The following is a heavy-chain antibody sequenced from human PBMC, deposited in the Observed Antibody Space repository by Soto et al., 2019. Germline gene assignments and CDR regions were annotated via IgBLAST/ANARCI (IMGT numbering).Heavy chain of an antibody. CDR3: ARDQRYCSGGSCLNDYGMDV. D-gene: IGHD2-15*01. Sequence: ASVKVSCKASGYTFTSYGISWVRQAPGQGLEWMGWISAYNGNTNYAQKLQGRVTMTTDTSTSTAYMELRSLRSDDTAVYYCARDQRYCSGGSCLNDYGMDVWRQGTTATLS. J-gene: IGHJ6*02. CDR1: GYTFTSYG. V-gene: IGHV1-18*04. CDR2: ISAYNGNT.